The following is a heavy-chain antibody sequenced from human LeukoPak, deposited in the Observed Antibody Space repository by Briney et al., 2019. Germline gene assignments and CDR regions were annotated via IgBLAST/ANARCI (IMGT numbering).Heavy chain of an antibody. CDR2: IGTAGEI. Sequence: GGSLRLSCAASGFTFRSYDMHWVRQATGKGLEWVSGIGTAGEIYYPGSVKGRFTISRENAKNSLYLQMNSLRAEDTAVYYCARDHATYYYDSSGYYDYWGQGTLVTVSS. J-gene: IGHJ4*02. CDR1: GFTFRSYD. D-gene: IGHD3-22*01. CDR3: ARDHATYYYDSSGYYDY. V-gene: IGHV3-13*01.